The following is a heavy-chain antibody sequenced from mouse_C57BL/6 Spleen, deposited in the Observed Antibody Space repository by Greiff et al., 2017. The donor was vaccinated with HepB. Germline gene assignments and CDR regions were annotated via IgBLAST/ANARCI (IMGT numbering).Heavy chain of an antibody. V-gene: IGHV5-17*01. CDR2: ISSGSSTI. CDR1: GFTFSDYG. Sequence: EVQVVESGGGLVKPGGSLKLSCAASGFTFSDYGMHWVRQAPEKGLEWVAYISSGSSTIYYADTVKGRFTISRDNAKNTLFLQMTSLRSEDTAMYYCARGTVPSYWYFDVWGTGTTVTVSS. J-gene: IGHJ1*03. D-gene: IGHD2-10*02. CDR3: ARGTVPSYWYFDV.